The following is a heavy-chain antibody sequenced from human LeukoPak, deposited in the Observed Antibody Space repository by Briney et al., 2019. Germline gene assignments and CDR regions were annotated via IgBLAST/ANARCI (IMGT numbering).Heavy chain of an antibody. D-gene: IGHD5-18*01. V-gene: IGHV3-21*01. CDR2: ISYSSSYI. J-gene: IGHJ4*02. CDR3: ARDRHRGYSYGPADY. CDR1: GFTFRSYS. Sequence: GGSLRLSCAASGFTFRSYSMHWVRQTLGKGLEWVSSISYSSSYISYGDSVKGRFAISRDNAASSLYLQMNNLRAEDTAVYYCARDRHRGYSYGPADYWGQGTLATVSS.